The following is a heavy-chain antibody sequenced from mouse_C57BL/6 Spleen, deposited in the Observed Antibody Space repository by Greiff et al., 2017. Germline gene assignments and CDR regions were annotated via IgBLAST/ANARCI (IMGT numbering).Heavy chain of an antibody. CDR1: GYSFTNYL. D-gene: IGHD2-2*01. J-gene: IGHJ3*01. CDR3: ARSGVTTSGFAY. V-gene: IGHV1-54*01. CDR2: INPGSGGT. Sequence: VKLQESGAELVRPGTSVKVSCKASGYSFTNYLIEWVKQRPGQGLEWIGVINPGSGGTNYNEKFKGKATLTADKSSSTAYMQLSSLTSEDSAVYFCARSGVTTSGFAYWGQGTLVTVSA.